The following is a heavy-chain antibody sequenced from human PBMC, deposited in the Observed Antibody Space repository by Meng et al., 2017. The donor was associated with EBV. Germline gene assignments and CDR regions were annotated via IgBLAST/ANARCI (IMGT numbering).Heavy chain of an antibody. CDR2: FLPRLGAP. V-gene: IGHV1-69*01. CDR3: ASESGRGYTPDY. CDR1: GGPFRYYA. Sequence: AEVKKPGSSVKASCKTSGGPFRYYAISWVRQAPGQGLEWLGGFLPRLGAPNYAQKFHGRVKITADESTSTHYMDLSSLRSEDTAIYYCASESGRGYTPDYWGQGTLVTVSS. D-gene: IGHD3-10*01. J-gene: IGHJ4*02.